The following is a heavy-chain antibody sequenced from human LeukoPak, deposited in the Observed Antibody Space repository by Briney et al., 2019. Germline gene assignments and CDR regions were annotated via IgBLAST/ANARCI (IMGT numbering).Heavy chain of an antibody. CDR2: IVVGSGNT. CDR3: ARSKGRSYYYYMDV. D-gene: IGHD3-10*01. CDR1: GFTFTSSA. J-gene: IGHJ6*03. V-gene: IGHV1-58*01. Sequence: ASVKVSCKASGFTFTSSAVQWVRQARGQRLEWIGWIVVGSGNTNYAQKFQERVTITRDMSTSTAYMELSSLRSEDTAVYYCARSKGRSYYYYMDVWGKGTTVTVSS.